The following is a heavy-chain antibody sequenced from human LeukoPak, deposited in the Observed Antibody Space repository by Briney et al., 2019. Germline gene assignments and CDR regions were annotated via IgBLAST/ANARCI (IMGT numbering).Heavy chain of an antibody. J-gene: IGHJ5*02. CDR3: AREPSNGRITMVRGVLSPSLGFDP. Sequence: GASVKVSCKASGYTFTSYYMHWVRQAPGQGLEWMGIISPSGGSTSYAQKFRGRVTMTRDMSTSTVYMELGSLRSEDTAVYYCAREPSNGRITMVRGVLSPSLGFDPWGQGTLVTVSS. D-gene: IGHD3-10*01. CDR2: ISPSGGST. CDR1: GYTFTSYY. V-gene: IGHV1-46*01.